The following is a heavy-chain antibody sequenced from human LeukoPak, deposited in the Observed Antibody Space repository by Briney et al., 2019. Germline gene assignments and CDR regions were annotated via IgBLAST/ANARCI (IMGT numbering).Heavy chain of an antibody. V-gene: IGHV4-34*01. CDR2: INHSGST. CDR3: ARRQGPRKIDY. Sequence: SETLSLTCAVYGGSFSGYYWSWIRQPPGKGLEWIGEINHSGSTNYNPSLKSRVTISVDTSKNQFSLKLSSVTAADTAVYYCARRQGPRKIDYWGQGTLVTVSS. CDR1: GGSFSGYY. J-gene: IGHJ4*02.